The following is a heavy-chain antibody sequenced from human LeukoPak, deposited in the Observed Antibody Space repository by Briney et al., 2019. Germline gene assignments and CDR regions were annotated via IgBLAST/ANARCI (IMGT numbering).Heavy chain of an antibody. D-gene: IGHD6-19*01. CDR3: ARVGYSSGWGKYYYYYGMDV. Sequence: SVKVSCKASGGTFSSYTISWVRQAPGQGLEWMGRIIPILGIANYAQKFQGRVTITADKSTSTAYMELSSLRSEDTAVYYCARVGYSSGWGKYYYYYGMDVWGKGTTVTVSS. V-gene: IGHV1-69*02. CDR2: IIPILGIA. CDR1: GGTFSSYT. J-gene: IGHJ6*04.